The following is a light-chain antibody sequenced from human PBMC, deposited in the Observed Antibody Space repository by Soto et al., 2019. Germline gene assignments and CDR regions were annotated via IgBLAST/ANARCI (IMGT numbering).Light chain of an antibody. J-gene: IGKJ1*01. Sequence: EIVLTQSPATLSAFPGDRVTLSCRASQALNTRLAWYQHKPGQAPRLLIYLTSNRAAGVPARFSAWGSETDFTLTISDVEPEDFAVYYCHQRQSWPRTFGQGIKVEIK. CDR3: HQRQSWPRT. CDR1: QALNTR. CDR2: LTS. V-gene: IGKV3-11*01.